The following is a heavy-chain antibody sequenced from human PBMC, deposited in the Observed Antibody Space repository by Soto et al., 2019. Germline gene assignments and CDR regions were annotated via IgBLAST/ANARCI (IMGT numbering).Heavy chain of an antibody. J-gene: IGHJ4*02. CDR3: VSDPQPNDS. Sequence: QVQLVQSGAEVKKPGASGKVSCKASGYDCSSYGISWVRQAPGQGLEWMGWISASNGNRDYAQQFQGRGTMTSDTSRTTGDMELRSLRADDTAVYYCVSDPQPNDSWGQGTLVNVSS. CDR2: ISASNGNR. CDR1: GYDCSSYG. D-gene: IGHD2-2*01. V-gene: IGHV1-18*04.